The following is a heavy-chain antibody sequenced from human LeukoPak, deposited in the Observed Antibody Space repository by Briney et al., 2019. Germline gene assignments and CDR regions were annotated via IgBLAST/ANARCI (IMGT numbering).Heavy chain of an antibody. J-gene: IGHJ5*01. D-gene: IGHD6-13*01. V-gene: IGHV4-39*01. CDR2: IYYSGST. CDR3: ARRPTVAGGWFDS. Sequence: TPSETLSLTCTVSGGSISSSSYYWGWIRQPPGKGLEWIGSIYYSGSTYYNPSLKSRVTISVDTSKNQFSLKLSSVTAADTAVYYCARRPTVAGGWFDSWGQGTLVTVSS. CDR1: GGSISSSSYY.